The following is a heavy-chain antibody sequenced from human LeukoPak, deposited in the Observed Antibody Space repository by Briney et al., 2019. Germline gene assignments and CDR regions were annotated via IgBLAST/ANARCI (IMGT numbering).Heavy chain of an antibody. CDR3: ARYSNYDDAFDI. CDR1: GFTFSTSA. D-gene: IGHD4-11*01. Sequence: GGSLRLSCAASGFTFSTSAMNWVRQAPGKGLEWLSYISDGDNTINYADSVKGRFTISRNNAKNTLYLQMNSLRAEDTAVYYCARYSNYDDAFDIWGQGTMVTVSS. J-gene: IGHJ3*02. V-gene: IGHV3-48*01. CDR2: ISDGDNTI.